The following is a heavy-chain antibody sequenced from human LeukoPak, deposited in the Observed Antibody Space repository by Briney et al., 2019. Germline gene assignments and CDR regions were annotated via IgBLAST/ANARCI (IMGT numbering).Heavy chain of an antibody. D-gene: IGHD3-22*01. CDR3: VRGSRGNYDT. CDR1: GLTFTSYA. J-gene: IGHJ5*02. V-gene: IGHV3-23*01. CDR2: ITSSGDNT. Sequence: GGSLRLFCAASGLTFTSYAKRWARQAPGKGLQWVSSITSSGDNTYYADSVKGRFTTSRDNTKNTLHRQVNSLIAEDTAVYYCVRGSRGNYDTWGQGTLVTVSS.